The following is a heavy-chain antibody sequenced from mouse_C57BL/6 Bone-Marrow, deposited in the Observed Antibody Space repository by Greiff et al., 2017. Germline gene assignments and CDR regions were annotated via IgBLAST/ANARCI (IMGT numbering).Heavy chain of an antibody. CDR1: GYTFTSYG. D-gene: IGHD1-2*01. CDR3: ARSHYLGYYYAMDY. J-gene: IGHJ4*01. V-gene: IGHV1-81*01. Sequence: VQLQQSGAELARPGASVKLSCKASGYTFTSYGISWVKQRTGQGLEWIGEIYPRSGNTYYNEKFKGKATLTADKSSSTAYMELRSLTSEDSAVYFCARSHYLGYYYAMDYWGQGTSVTVSS. CDR2: IYPRSGNT.